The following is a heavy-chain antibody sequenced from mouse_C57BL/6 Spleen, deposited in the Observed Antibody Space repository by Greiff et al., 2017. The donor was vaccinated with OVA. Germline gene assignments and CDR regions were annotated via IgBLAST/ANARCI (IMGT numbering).Heavy chain of an antibody. CDR2: INYDGSST. CDR3: ARDSIYYGNYGYFDY. CDR1: GFTFSDYY. Sequence: EVKLVESEGGLVQPGSSMKLSCTASGFTFSDYYMAWVRQVPEKGLEWVANINYDGSSTYYLDSLKSRFIISRDNAKNILYLQMSSLKSEDTATYYCARDSIYYGNYGYFDYWGQGTTLTVSS. V-gene: IGHV5-16*01. J-gene: IGHJ2*01. D-gene: IGHD2-1*01.